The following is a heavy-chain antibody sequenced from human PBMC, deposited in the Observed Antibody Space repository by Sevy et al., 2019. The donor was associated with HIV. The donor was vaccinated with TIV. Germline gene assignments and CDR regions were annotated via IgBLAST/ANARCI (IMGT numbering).Heavy chain of an antibody. V-gene: IGHV1-2*02. CDR2: INPNTGAI. D-gene: IGHD6-13*01. CDR1: GFTISGNF. J-gene: IGHJ4*02. CDR3: ARPKGDVRYRSTVSCYDFDY. Sequence: ASVKVSCKTSGFTISGNFLHWVRQAPGQGLEWMGWINPNTGAIDYAQKFLGRITMSRDTYSTTVYMELSRLTSDDTAMYYCARPKGDVRYRSTVSCYDFDYWGQGALVTVSS.